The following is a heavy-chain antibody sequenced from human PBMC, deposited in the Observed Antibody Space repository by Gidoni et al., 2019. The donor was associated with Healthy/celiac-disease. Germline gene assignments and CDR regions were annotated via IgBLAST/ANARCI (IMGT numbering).Heavy chain of an antibody. J-gene: IGHJ2*01. Sequence: EVQLVESGGGLVQPGGYLRLSCAASGFTFSDHYMDWVRQAPGKGLEWVGRTRNKANSYTTEYAASVKGRFTISRDDSKNSLYLQMNSLKTEDTAVYYCARVDYGDTNWYFDLWGRGTLVTVSS. V-gene: IGHV3-72*01. D-gene: IGHD4-17*01. CDR3: ARVDYGDTNWYFDL. CDR1: GFTFSDHY. CDR2: TRNKANSYTT.